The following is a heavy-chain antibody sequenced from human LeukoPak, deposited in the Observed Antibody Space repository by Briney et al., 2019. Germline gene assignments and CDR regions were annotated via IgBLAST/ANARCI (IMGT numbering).Heavy chain of an antibody. J-gene: IGHJ2*01. CDR3: ARAHSSSPGVWYFDL. CDR1: GGTFTSYA. CDR2: IIPIFGTA. V-gene: IGHV1-69*05. Sequence: SVKVSCKASGGTFTSYAMNWVRQAPGQGLEWMGGIIPIFGTANYAQKFQGRVTITTDESTSTAYMELSSLRSEDTAVYYCARAHSSSPGVWYFDLWGRGTLVTVSS. D-gene: IGHD6-13*01.